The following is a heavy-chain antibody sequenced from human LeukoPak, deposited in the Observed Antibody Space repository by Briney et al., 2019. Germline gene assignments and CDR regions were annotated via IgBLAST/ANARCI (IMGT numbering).Heavy chain of an antibody. V-gene: IGHV1-46*01. Sequence: ASVKVSCKAPGYTFTSYYMHWVRQAPGQGLEWMGIINPSGGSTSYAQKFQGRVTMTRDTSTSTVYMELSSLRSEDTAVYYCARARSYDSSGEYFQHWGQGTLVTVSS. CDR1: GYTFTSYY. D-gene: IGHD3-22*01. CDR2: INPSGGST. CDR3: ARARSYDSSGEYFQH. J-gene: IGHJ1*01.